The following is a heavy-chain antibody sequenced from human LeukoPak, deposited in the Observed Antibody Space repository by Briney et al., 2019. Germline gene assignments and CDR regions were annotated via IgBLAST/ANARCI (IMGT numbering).Heavy chain of an antibody. Sequence: ASVKVSCKASGYTFTGYYMHWVRQAPGQGLEWMGWINPNSGGTNYAQKFQGRVTMTRDTPISTAYMELSRLRSDDTAVYYCARPGGRGGLRYFDWLLSRGSAYAFDIWGQGTMVTVSS. CDR2: INPNSGGT. D-gene: IGHD3-9*01. CDR3: ARPGGRGGLRYFDWLLSRGSAYAFDI. V-gene: IGHV1-2*02. J-gene: IGHJ3*02. CDR1: GYTFTGYY.